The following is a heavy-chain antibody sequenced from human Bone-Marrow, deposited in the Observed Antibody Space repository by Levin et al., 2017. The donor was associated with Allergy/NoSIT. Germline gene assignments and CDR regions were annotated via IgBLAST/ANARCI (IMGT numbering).Heavy chain of an antibody. V-gene: IGHV3-13*04. J-gene: IGHJ4*02. CDR2: IGTAADS. Sequence: GGSLRLSCAASGFTFSSYDMHWVRQATGRGLEWVSAIGTAADSYYSGSVKGRFTVSRDNSKNSFYLQMNSLRAGDTAVYYCARVDLPRYCTSTSCSDSGYYFDYWGQGTLVTVSS. CDR1: GFTFSSYD. CDR3: ARVDLPRYCTSTSCSDSGYYFDY. D-gene: IGHD2-2*01.